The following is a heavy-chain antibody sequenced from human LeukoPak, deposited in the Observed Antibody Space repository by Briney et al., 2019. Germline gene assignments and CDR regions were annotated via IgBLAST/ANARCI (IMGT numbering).Heavy chain of an antibody. D-gene: IGHD3-10*01. CDR2: IYYSGST. Sequence: PSATLSLTCTVSGGSISSSSYYWGWIRQPPGKGLEWIGSIYYSGSTYYNPSLKSRVTISVDTSKNQFSLKLSSVTAADTAVYYCARGDPMLRGVVDELDPWGQGTLVTVSS. CDR1: GGSISSSSYY. V-gene: IGHV4-39*07. CDR3: ARGDPMLRGVVDELDP. J-gene: IGHJ5*02.